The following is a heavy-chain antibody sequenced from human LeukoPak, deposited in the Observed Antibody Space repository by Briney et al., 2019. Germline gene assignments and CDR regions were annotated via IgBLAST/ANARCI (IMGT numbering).Heavy chain of an antibody. V-gene: IGHV3-74*01. J-gene: IGHJ4*02. CDR2: ITNDGSST. Sequence: PGGSLRLSCAASGLAFSSHWMHWVRQAPGKGLVWVSRITNDGSSTTYADSVKGRFTISRDNAKNMLYLQVNSLRAEDTAVYYCAKDGAARLNYFNSWGQGTLVTVSS. D-gene: IGHD6-6*01. CDR1: GLAFSSHW. CDR3: AKDGAARLNYFNS.